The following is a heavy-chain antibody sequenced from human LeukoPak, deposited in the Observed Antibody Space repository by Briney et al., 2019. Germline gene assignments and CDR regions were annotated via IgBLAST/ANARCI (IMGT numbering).Heavy chain of an antibody. D-gene: IGHD2-2*01. CDR1: KFSFSDYT. Sequence: GGSLRLSCAASKFSFSDYTINWVRQAPGKGLEWVSSISPSSSYIHYVDSVKGRFTISRDNAKNSLYLQMNSLRVEDTAVYYCARGRGCSSMSCYPDYWGQGTLVTVSS. J-gene: IGHJ4*02. V-gene: IGHV3-21*01. CDR3: ARGRGCSSMSCYPDY. CDR2: ISPSSSYI.